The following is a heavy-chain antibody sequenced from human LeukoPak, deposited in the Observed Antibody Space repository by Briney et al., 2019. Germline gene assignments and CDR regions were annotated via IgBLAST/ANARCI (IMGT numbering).Heavy chain of an antibody. CDR2: ISGSGGST. Sequence: GGSLRLSCAASGFTFSSYAMSWVRQAPGKGLEWVSAISGSGGSTYYADSVKGRFTISRDNSKNTLYLQMSSLRAEDTAVYYRAKARDYDFWSGYSSYFDYWGQGTLVTVSS. CDR1: GFTFSSYA. D-gene: IGHD3-3*01. J-gene: IGHJ4*02. V-gene: IGHV3-23*01. CDR3: AKARDYDFWSGYSSYFDY.